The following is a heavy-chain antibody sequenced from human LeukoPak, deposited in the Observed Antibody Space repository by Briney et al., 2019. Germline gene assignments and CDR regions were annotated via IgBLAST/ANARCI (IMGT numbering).Heavy chain of an antibody. Sequence: GGSLRLSCTASGFTFGDYAMSWVRHAPGKGLEWVGHIRNKAKSYTTEYAASVKGRFTISRDDSKNSLYLQMNSLKTEGTAVYYCARVRGTYKNFDYWGQGTLVTVSS. V-gene: IGHV3-72*01. CDR3: ARVRGTYKNFDY. CDR1: GFTFGDYA. J-gene: IGHJ4*02. D-gene: IGHD5-24*01. CDR2: IRNKAKSYTT.